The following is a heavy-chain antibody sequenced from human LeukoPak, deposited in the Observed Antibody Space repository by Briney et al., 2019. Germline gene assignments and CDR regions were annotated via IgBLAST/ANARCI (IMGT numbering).Heavy chain of an antibody. Sequence: SVKVSCKAPGGTFSSYAISWVRQAPGQGLEWMGRIIPILGIANYAQKFQGRVTITADKSTSTAYMELSSLRSEDTAVYYCARAYYYDSSGPGYYFDYWGQGTLVTVSS. D-gene: IGHD3-22*01. J-gene: IGHJ4*02. CDR3: ARAYYYDSSGPGYYFDY. CDR1: GGTFSSYA. V-gene: IGHV1-69*04. CDR2: IIPILGIA.